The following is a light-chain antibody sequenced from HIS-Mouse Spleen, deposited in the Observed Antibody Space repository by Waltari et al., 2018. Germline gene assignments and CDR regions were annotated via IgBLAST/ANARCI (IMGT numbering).Light chain of an antibody. CDR3: CSYAGSSTFVV. J-gene: IGLJ2*01. CDR1: SSDVGSYNL. CDR2: EGS. V-gene: IGLV2-23*03. Sequence: QSALTQPASVSGSPGQSITISCTGTSSDVGSYNLFLWYQQHPGKVPKFMIYEGSKRPSGVSNRFSGSKSGNTASLTISGLQAEDEADYYCCSYAGSSTFVVFGGGTKLTVL.